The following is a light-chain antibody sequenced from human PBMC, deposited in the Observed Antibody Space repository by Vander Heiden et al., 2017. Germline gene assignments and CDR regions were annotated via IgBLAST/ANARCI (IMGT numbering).Light chain of an antibody. CDR2: SNK. J-gene: IGLJ2*01. Sequence: QSVLPQPPSVAVAPGQGVTISCTGARSNIGPDNDVHWYQQLPGTAPKLLIFSNKHRPSGVPDRFSGSTSGTSASLAITGLQAEDEADYYCQSYDSARSHSVFGGGTRLTVL. V-gene: IGLV1-40*01. CDR3: QSYDSARSHSV. CDR1: RSNIGPDND.